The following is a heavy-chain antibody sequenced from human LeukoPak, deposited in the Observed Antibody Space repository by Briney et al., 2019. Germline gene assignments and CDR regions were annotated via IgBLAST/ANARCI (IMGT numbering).Heavy chain of an antibody. Sequence: GRSLRLSCAASGFIFDDYAMHWVRQVPGKGLEWVSGISWNNGPIGYADSVKGRFTISRDNAKNSLYLQMNSLRAGDTALYYCAKDQSGSYSLDAFDIWGQGTMVTVSS. D-gene: IGHD1-26*01. CDR2: ISWNNGPI. CDR3: AKDQSGSYSLDAFDI. J-gene: IGHJ3*02. CDR1: GFIFDDYA. V-gene: IGHV3-9*01.